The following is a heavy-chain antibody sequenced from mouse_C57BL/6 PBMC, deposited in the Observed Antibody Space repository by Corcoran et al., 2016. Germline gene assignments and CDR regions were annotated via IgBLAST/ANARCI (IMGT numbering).Heavy chain of an antibody. V-gene: IGHV9-3*01. CDR1: GYTFTTYG. CDR2: INTYSGVP. D-gene: IGHD1-1*01. J-gene: IGHJ1*03. Sequence: QIQLVQSGPELKKPGETVKISCKASGYTFTTYGMSWVKQAPGKGLKWMGWINTYSGVPTYADDFKGRFAFSLETSASTAYLQINNLKNEDTATYFCARDTNWYFDVWGIGTTVTVSS. CDR3: ARDTNWYFDV.